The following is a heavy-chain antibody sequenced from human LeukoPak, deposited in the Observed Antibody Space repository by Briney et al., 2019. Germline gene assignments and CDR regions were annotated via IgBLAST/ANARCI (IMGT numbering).Heavy chain of an antibody. J-gene: IGHJ6*02. CDR3: AREPGQIIVMYYYYGMDV. D-gene: IGHD2/OR15-2a*01. Sequence: GGSLRLSCAASGFTFSSYWMSWVRQAPGKGLEWVANIKQDGSEEYYVDSVKGRFTISRDNAKNSLYLQMNSLRAEDTAVYYCAREPGQIIVMYYYYGMDVWGQGTTVTVSS. CDR1: GFTFSSYW. CDR2: IKQDGSEE. V-gene: IGHV3-7*01.